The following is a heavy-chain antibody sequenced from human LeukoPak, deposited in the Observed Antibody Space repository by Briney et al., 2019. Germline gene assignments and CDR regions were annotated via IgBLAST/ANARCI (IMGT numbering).Heavy chain of an antibody. CDR1: GFTFSSYE. Sequence: PGGSLRLSCAASGFTFSSYEMNWVRQAPGKGLEWVSYIDSGGTTYYADSVKGRFTISRDNSKNSLYLQMNSLRAEDTAVYYCARDRGVYGGNSYRFDFWGQGTLVTVSS. J-gene: IGHJ4*02. V-gene: IGHV3-48*03. CDR2: IDSGGTT. D-gene: IGHD4-23*01. CDR3: ARDRGVYGGNSYRFDF.